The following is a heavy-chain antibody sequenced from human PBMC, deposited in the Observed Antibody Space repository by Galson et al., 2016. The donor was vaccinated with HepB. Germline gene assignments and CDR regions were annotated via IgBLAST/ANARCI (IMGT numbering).Heavy chain of an antibody. CDR2: IYYYGST. Sequence: LSLTCTVSGGSFTTDGYYWSWIRQHPGKGLEWIGYIYYYGSTYYSPSLRSRVTLSVDTSKNQFFLKLISVTAADTAVYYCAREESAGRDYYHAVDVWGQGTTVTVSS. CDR3: AREESAGRDYYHAVDV. V-gene: IGHV4-31*03. J-gene: IGHJ6*02. D-gene: IGHD4/OR15-4a*01. CDR1: GGSFTTDGYY.